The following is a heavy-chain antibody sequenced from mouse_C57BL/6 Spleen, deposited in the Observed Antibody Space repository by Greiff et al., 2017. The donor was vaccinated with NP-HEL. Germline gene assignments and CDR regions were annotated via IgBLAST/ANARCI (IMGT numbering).Heavy chain of an antibody. V-gene: IGHV1-82*01. CDR1: GYAFSSSW. CDR2: IYPGDGDT. CDR3: ASGRLTGNWYFDV. J-gene: IGHJ1*03. Sequence: QVQLQQSGPELVKPGASVKISCKASGYAFSSSWMNWVKQRPGKGLEWIGRIYPGDGDTNYNGKFKGKATLTADKSSSTAYMQLSSLTSEDSAVYFCASGRLTGNWYFDVWGTGSTVTVSS. D-gene: IGHD4-1*01.